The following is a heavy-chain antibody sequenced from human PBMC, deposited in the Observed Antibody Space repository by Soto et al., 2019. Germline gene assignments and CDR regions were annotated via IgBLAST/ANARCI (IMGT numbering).Heavy chain of an antibody. V-gene: IGHV3-15*01. J-gene: IGHJ4*02. CDR2: IKRNADGGTA. CDR1: GFTFSNAW. Sequence: KLGGSLRLSCAASGFTFSNAWMSWVRQAPGKGLEWVGRIKRNADGGTADYAAPVKGRFTISRDDSKNTLYLQMNSLKTEDTAVYYCTTAATTVTTIDYWGQGTLVTVSS. D-gene: IGHD4-17*01. CDR3: TTAATTVTTIDY.